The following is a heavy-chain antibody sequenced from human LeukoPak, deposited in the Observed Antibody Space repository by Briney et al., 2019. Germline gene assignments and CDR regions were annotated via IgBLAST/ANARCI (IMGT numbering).Heavy chain of an antibody. CDR3: AKDPLNYGGHYFDN. Sequence: GGSLRLSCAASGFSFSSYSMRWVRQAPGKGLEWVSSISGRSDGPYYADSVKGRFTTSRDNYKSTMYLQINNVRAEDAAVYYCAKDPLNYGGHYFDNWGQGTRVTVSS. D-gene: IGHD1-7*01. J-gene: IGHJ4*02. CDR1: GFSFSSYS. V-gene: IGHV3-23*01. CDR2: ISGRSDGP.